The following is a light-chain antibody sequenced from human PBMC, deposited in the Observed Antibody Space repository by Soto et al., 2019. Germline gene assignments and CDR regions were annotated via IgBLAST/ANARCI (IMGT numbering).Light chain of an antibody. J-gene: IGKJ5*01. V-gene: IGKV3-20*01. CDR2: DAS. CDR1: QSVSSSS. CDR3: QQYGSSIT. Sequence: EIVLPLSTGPLSLSPGERATLSCRASQSVSSSSLAWYQQKRGQAPRLLIHDASSRATGIPDRFSGSGSGTDFTLTISRLEPEDFAVYYCQQYGSSITFGQGTRLEIK.